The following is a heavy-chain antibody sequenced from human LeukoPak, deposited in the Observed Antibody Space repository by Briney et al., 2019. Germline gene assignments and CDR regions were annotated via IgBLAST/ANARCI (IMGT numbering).Heavy chain of an antibody. CDR2: ISDSGDNT. V-gene: IGHV3-23*01. Sequence: PGGSLRLSCAASGFTFSSYAMSWVRQAPGKGLEWVSVISDSGDNTYYADSVKGRLTISRDNSKNTVYLQMNGLRAEDTAVYYCAKRGRYYFDQWGQGTLVTVSS. J-gene: IGHJ4*02. CDR3: AKRGRYYFDQ. CDR1: GFTFSSYA.